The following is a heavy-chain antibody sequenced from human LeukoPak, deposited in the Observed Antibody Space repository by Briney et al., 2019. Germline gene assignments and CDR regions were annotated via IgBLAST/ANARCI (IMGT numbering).Heavy chain of an antibody. D-gene: IGHD3-10*01. V-gene: IGHV3-15*01. Sequence: GGSLRLSCAASGFTFSNAWLSWVRQAPGKGLEWPGRIKSKTDGGTTDYAAPVKGRFTISRDDSKYTLDLQMNSLRTEDTAVYYCTTALRGIIYWGQGTLVTVSS. J-gene: IGHJ4*02. CDR3: TTALRGIIY. CDR2: IKSKTDGGTT. CDR1: GFTFSNAW.